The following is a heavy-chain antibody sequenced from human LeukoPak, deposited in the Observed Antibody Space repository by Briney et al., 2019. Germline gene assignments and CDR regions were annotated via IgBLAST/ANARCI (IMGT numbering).Heavy chain of an antibody. CDR1: GFTFDDYA. CDR2: ISWNSGSI. V-gene: IGHV3-9*03. Sequence: GGSLRLSCAASGFTFDDYAMHWVRQAPGKGLEWVSGISWNSGSIGYADSVKGRFTISRDNAKNSLYLQMNSLRAEDMALYYCAKDMGCSSTSSYNDAFDIWGQGTMVTVSS. J-gene: IGHJ3*02. D-gene: IGHD2-2*01. CDR3: AKDMGCSSTSSYNDAFDI.